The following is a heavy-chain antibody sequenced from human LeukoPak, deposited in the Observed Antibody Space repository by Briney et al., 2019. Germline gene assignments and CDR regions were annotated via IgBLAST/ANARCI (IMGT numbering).Heavy chain of an antibody. J-gene: IGHJ4*02. Sequence: GGSLRLSCAASGFTFSSYWMHWVRQAPGKGLVWVSRIHSDGSRTSYADSVRGRFTISRDDAKSTLYLQMNSLRAEDTAVYYCARSGWPYYFDYWGLGTLVTVSS. CDR3: ARSGWPYYFDY. D-gene: IGHD3-22*01. CDR1: GFTFSSYW. V-gene: IGHV3-74*01. CDR2: IHSDGSRT.